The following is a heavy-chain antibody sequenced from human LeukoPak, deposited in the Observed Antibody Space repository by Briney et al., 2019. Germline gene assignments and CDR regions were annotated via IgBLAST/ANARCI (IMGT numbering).Heavy chain of an antibody. V-gene: IGHV4-39*07. D-gene: IGHD6-19*01. CDR1: GGSISSSNYY. CDR2: IYYSGST. J-gene: IGHJ6*03. Sequence: SETLSLTCTVSGGSISSSNYYWGWIRQPPGKGLEWIGSIYYSGSTNYNPSLKSRATISVDTSKNQFSLKLSSVTAADTAVYYCARVSKQWLAFYYYYYMDVWGKGTTVTVSS. CDR3: ARVSKQWLAFYYYYYMDV.